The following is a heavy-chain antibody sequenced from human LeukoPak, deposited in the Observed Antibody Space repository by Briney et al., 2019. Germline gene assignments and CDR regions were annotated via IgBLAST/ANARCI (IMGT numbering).Heavy chain of an antibody. V-gene: IGHV4-61*01. CDR2: MYDSGST. CDR1: GGSVSSNSYY. Sequence: SETLSLTCTVSGGSVSSNSYYWSWIRQPPGKGLEWIGYMYDSGSTKYNPSLKSRVTISVDASKNQFSLKLSPVTAADTAVYYCVARGQGSSLSYFEYWGQGTLVTVSS. J-gene: IGHJ4*02. D-gene: IGHD3-10*01. CDR3: VARGQGSSLSYFEY.